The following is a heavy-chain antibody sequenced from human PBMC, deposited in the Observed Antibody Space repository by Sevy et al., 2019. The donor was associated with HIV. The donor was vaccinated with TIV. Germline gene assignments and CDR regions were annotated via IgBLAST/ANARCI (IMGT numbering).Heavy chain of an antibody. CDR2: ISAYNGNT. V-gene: IGHV1-18*01. CDR1: GYTFTSYG. J-gene: IGHJ6*02. D-gene: IGHD3-10*01. CDR3: ARDRGRRGGDYYYYYGMDV. Sequence: ASVKVSCKASGYTFTSYGISWVRQAPGQGLEWMGWISAYNGNTNYAQKLQGTVTMTTDTSTSTAYMELRSLRSDDTAVYYCARDRGRRGGDYYYYYGMDVWGQGTTVTVSS.